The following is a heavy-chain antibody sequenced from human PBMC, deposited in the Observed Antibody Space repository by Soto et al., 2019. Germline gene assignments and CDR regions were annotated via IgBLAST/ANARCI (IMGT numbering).Heavy chain of an antibody. D-gene: IGHD3-3*01. CDR2: ISDGGERT. CDR1: GFTFSDYV. J-gene: IGHJ6*02. CDR3: ARNRTTDFGLDV. Sequence: EVQLLESGGDLVQPGGYLRLSCVASGFTFSDYVMSWVRQVPARGLEWVSSISDGGERTDYRDSVRGRITISRDNARFTLHLQMTSLRGDNTAIYFCARNRTTDFGLDVWGQGTTVNVSS. V-gene: IGHV3-23*01.